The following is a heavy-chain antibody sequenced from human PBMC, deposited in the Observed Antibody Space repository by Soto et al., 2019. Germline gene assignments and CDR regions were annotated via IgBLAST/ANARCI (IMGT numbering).Heavy chain of an antibody. V-gene: IGHV1-2*04. D-gene: IGHD1-1*01. CDR2: INPNSGGT. Sequence: ASVKVSCKASGYTFTGYYMHWVRQAPGQGLEWMGWINPNSGGTNYAQKFQGWDTMTRDTSISTAYMELSRLRSDDTAVYYCARDYTGVQLERGNAFDIWGQGTMVTVSS. CDR3: ARDYTGVQLERGNAFDI. J-gene: IGHJ3*02. CDR1: GYTFTGYY.